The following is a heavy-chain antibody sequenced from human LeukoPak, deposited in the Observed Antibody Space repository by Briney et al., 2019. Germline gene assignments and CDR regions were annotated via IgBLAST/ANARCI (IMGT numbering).Heavy chain of an antibody. CDR1: GFTFSSYA. V-gene: IGHV3-23*01. J-gene: IGHJ4*02. Sequence: GGSLRLSCAASGFTFSSYAMSGVREAPGKGLDWGSANSGSGGSTYHADSVEGRFTISRDNSKNTLYLQMNSLRAEDTAVYYCAKPVGYCSGGSCYSVDYWGQGTLVTVSS. CDR3: AKPVGYCSGGSCYSVDY. CDR2: NSGSGGST. D-gene: IGHD2-15*01.